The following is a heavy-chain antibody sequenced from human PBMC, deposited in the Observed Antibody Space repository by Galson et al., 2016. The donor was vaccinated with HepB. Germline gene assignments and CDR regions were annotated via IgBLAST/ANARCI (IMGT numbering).Heavy chain of an antibody. CDR2: IKQDGSEK. CDR1: GFTFSSDW. CDR3: AKDRDIIVLTAHGMDV. J-gene: IGHJ6*02. Sequence: SLRLSCAASGFTFSSDWMSWVRQAPGKGLEWVANIKQDGSEKYYVDSVKGRFTISRDNAKNSLYLQINQLRVEDTAVYYCAKDRDIIVLTAHGMDVWGQGATVTVSS. V-gene: IGHV3-7*03. D-gene: IGHD2-21*02.